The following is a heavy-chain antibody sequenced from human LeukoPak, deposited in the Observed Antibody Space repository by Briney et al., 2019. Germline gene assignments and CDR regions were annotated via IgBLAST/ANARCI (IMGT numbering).Heavy chain of an antibody. Sequence: SGGSLRLSCAASGFTFSSYAMSWVRQAPGKGLEWVSAISGSGGSTYYADSVKGRFTISRDNSKNTLYLQMNSLRSEDTAVYYCARVPQGSYVGWAISYYFDYWGQGTLVTVSS. CDR3: ARVPQGSYVGWAISYYFDY. V-gene: IGHV3-23*01. CDR2: ISGSGGST. J-gene: IGHJ4*02. CDR1: GFTFSSYA. D-gene: IGHD3-10*01.